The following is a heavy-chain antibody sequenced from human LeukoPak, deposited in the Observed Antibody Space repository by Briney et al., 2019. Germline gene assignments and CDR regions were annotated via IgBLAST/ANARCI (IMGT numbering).Heavy chain of an antibody. V-gene: IGHV1-2*04. CDR3: ARDCGYSYGADAFDI. D-gene: IGHD5-18*01. CDR1: GYTFTGYY. J-gene: IGHJ3*02. CDR2: INPNSGGT. Sequence: ASVKVSCKASGYTFTGYYMHWVRQAPGQGLEWMGWINPNSGGTNYAQKFQGWVTMTRDTSISTAYMELSRLRSDDTAVYYCARDCGYSYGADAFDIWGQGTMVTVSS.